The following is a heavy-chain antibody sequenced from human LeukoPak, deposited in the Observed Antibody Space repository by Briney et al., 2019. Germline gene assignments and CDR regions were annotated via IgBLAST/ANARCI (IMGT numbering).Heavy chain of an antibody. D-gene: IGHD6-13*01. CDR3: ARQRSIAAAVRAFDI. J-gene: IGHJ3*02. CDR1: GYSFTSYW. CDR2: IYPGDSDT. Sequence: GESLKISCKGSGYSFTSYWIGWVRQMPGKGLEWIGIIYPGDSDTRYSPSFQGQVTISADKSISTAYLQWSSLKASDTAMYYCARQRSIAAAVRAFDIWGQGTMVTVSS. V-gene: IGHV5-51*01.